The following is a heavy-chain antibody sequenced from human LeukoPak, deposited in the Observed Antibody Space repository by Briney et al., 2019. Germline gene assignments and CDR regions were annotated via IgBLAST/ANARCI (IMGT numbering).Heavy chain of an antibody. CDR1: GFTFSSYD. Sequence: GGSLRLSCAASGFTFSSYDMTWVRQAPGRGLEWVSSIRPSGDNTYYGDSVKGRFTISRDNAKNSLYLQMNSLRAEDTALYYCAKQGKGYPLDAFDIWGQGTMVTVSS. CDR2: IRPSGDNT. CDR3: AKQGKGYPLDAFDI. J-gene: IGHJ3*02. D-gene: IGHD5-18*01. V-gene: IGHV3-23*01.